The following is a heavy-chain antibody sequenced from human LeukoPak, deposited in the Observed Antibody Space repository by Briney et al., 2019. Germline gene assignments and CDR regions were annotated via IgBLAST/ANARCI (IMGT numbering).Heavy chain of an antibody. J-gene: IGHJ4*02. Sequence: GGSLRLSCAASGFTFCNYYMSWVRQVPGKGLEWVANIKPDGSDKSYVDSVRGRFTISRDNAESSLYLQLSSLRVDDTAVYFCARDREVGATIHDYWGQGTLVTVSS. D-gene: IGHD1-26*01. CDR2: IKPDGSDK. CDR3: ARDREVGATIHDY. CDR1: GFTFCNYY. V-gene: IGHV3-7*01.